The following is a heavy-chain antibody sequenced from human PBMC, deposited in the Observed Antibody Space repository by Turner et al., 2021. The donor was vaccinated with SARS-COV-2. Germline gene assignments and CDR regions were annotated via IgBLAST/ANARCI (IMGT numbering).Heavy chain of an antibody. CDR1: CCTFRHSA. Sequence: EVHQSGSGRSLVQPGGALTLSCSATCCTFRHSAMSWVREGPGKGQERGKFLRCSGDSTYHGDSVKGRFTITRDNSKNRLYLQKNSLRDEDTAVYYCAKVGGWELRRKWFFDLWGRGTLVSVSS. J-gene: IGHJ2*01. CDR3: AKVGGWELRRKWFFDL. CDR2: LRCSGDST. V-gene: IGHV3-23*02. D-gene: IGHD1-26*01.